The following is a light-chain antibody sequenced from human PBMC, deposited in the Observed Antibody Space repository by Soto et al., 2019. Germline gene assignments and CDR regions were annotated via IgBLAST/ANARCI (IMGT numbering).Light chain of an antibody. CDR2: KAS. CDR1: QSISSW. CDR3: QQYNSHSVT. Sequence: DIQMTQSPSTLSASVGDRVTITCRASQSISSWLAWYQQKPGKAPKLLIYKASSLESGVPSRFSGSGSGTEFTLTISSLQPHDFETYYCQQYNSHSVTFGQGTKVDIX. J-gene: IGKJ1*01. V-gene: IGKV1-5*03.